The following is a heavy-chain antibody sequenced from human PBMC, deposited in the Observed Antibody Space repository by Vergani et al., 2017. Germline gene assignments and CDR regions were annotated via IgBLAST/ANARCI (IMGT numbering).Heavy chain of an antibody. CDR1: CGSLSSSSYY. CDR2: IYYSGST. D-gene: IGHD6-13*01. CDR3: ARSLPGIATH. J-gene: IGHJ4*02. Sequence: QLQLQESGPGLVTPSETLSLIFTVSCGSLSSSSYYLGWIRQPPGNGLEWIGSIYYSGSTYYTPSLKRRVTISVDPSKNQFSLKLSAVTGADSAVYYCARSLPGIATHWGQGTLVTVSS. V-gene: IGHV4-39*07.